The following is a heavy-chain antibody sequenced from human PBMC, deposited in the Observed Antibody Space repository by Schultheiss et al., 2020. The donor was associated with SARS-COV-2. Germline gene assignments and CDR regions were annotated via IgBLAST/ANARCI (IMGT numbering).Heavy chain of an antibody. CDR3: ARNAARLITRAQFDY. J-gene: IGHJ4*02. CDR2: INTYNGDA. Sequence: ASVKVSCKASGGTFSSYAISWVRQAPGQGLEWMGWINTYNGDANYAQKFQGRVTMTRDTSISTAYMELSSLRSEDTAVYYCARNAARLITRAQFDYWGQGTLVTVSS. D-gene: IGHD6-6*01. CDR1: GGTFSSYA. V-gene: IGHV1-2*02.